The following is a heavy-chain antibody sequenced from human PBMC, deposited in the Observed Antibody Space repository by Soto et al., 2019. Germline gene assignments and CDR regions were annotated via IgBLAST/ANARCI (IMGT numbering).Heavy chain of an antibody. J-gene: IGHJ4*02. D-gene: IGHD3-16*01. CDR3: AHTWGLPFDY. V-gene: IGHV2-5*02. Sequence: QITLKESGPTLVKPTQTLTLTCTYSGFSLRTTGVGVGWIRQPPGKALEWLGIIYWDDNKRYSPSLKSRLTLPNDLPKSQVVLTMTNMDPVATATYYCAHTWGLPFDYWGQGTLVIVSS. CDR2: IYWDDNK. CDR1: GFSLRTTGVG.